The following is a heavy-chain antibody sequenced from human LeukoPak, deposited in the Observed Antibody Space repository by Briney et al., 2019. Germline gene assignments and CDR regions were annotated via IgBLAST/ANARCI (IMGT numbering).Heavy chain of an antibody. CDR3: AKCGDIVVVPAAPGVDY. V-gene: IGHV3-23*01. Sequence: GGSLRLSCAASGFTFSSHAMSWVRQAPGKGLEWVSAISGSGGSTYYADSVKGRFTISRDNSKNTLYLQMNSLRAEDTAVYYCAKCGDIVVVPAAPGVDYWGQGTLVTVSS. CDR1: GFTFSSHA. CDR2: ISGSGGST. D-gene: IGHD2-2*01. J-gene: IGHJ4*02.